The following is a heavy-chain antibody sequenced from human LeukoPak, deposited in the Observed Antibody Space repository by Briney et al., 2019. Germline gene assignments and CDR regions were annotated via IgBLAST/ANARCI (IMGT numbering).Heavy chain of an antibody. CDR2: INPNSGGT. CDR1: GYTFSGYY. Sequence: ASVKVSCKASGYTFSGYYMHWVRQAPGQGLEWMGWINPNSGGTNYAQKFQGRVTMTRDTSISTAYMELSRLRSDDTAMFYCARGSSWSTYFFDYWGQGALVTVPS. J-gene: IGHJ4*02. CDR3: ARGSSWSTYFFDY. D-gene: IGHD6-13*01. V-gene: IGHV1-2*02.